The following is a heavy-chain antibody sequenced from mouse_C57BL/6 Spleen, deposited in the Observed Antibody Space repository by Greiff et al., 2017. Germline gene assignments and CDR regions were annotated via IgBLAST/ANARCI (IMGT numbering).Heavy chain of an antibody. CDR2: IYPGSGST. J-gene: IGHJ2*01. V-gene: IGHV1-55*01. CDR3: SRKGGFITTFDY. Sequence: QVQLQQPGAELVKPGASVKMSCKASGYTFTSYWITWVKQRPGQGLEWIGDIYPGSGSTNYNEKFKSKATLTVDTASSTAYMQLSSLTSVDSAVYSCSRKGGFITTFDYWGQGTTLTVSS. CDR1: GYTFTSYW. D-gene: IGHD1-1*01.